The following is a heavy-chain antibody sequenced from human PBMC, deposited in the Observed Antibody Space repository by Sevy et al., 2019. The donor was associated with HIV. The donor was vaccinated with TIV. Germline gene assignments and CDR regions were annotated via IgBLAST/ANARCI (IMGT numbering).Heavy chain of an antibody. CDR1: GGSFSGYY. D-gene: IGHD2-15*01. V-gene: IGHV4-34*01. CDR2: INHSGST. CDR3: ARHCSGTSCSHAFDI. Sequence: SETLSLTCAVYGGSFSGYYWSWIRQPPGKGLEWIGEINHSGSTNYNPSLKSRVTISIDTSKNQFSLKLSLVTAADTAVYYCARHCSGTSCSHAFDIWGQGTMVTVSS. J-gene: IGHJ3*02.